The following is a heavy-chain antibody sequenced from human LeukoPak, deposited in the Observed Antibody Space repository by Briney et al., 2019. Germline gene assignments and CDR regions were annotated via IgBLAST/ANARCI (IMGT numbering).Heavy chain of an antibody. J-gene: IGHJ6*02. CDR1: GFTFSSYA. CDR2: ISGSGGST. D-gene: IGHD3-16*01. CDR3: GRQMTTVITGVYYYYGMDV. Sequence: QAGGSLRLSCAASGFTFSSYAMSWVRQAPGKGLEWVSAISGSGGSTYYADSVKGRFTISRDNSKNTLYLQMNSLRAEDTAVYYCGRQMTTVITGVYYYYGMDVWGQGTTVTVSS. V-gene: IGHV3-23*01.